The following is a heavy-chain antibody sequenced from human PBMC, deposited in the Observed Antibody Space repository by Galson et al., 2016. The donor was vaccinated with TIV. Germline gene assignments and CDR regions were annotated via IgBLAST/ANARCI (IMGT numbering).Heavy chain of an antibody. CDR2: ISGNSITK. Sequence: SLRLSCAASGFSFGDYAMHWVRQGPGKGLEWVSGISGNSITKGYAYSVRGRFTISRDNAKTSLFLQMNSLKADDTALYYCVKARGHSYGSPQDYYYGMDGWGQGTTVTVS. V-gene: IGHV3-9*01. D-gene: IGHD5-18*01. CDR3: VKARGHSYGSPQDYYYGMDG. J-gene: IGHJ6*02. CDR1: GFSFGDYA.